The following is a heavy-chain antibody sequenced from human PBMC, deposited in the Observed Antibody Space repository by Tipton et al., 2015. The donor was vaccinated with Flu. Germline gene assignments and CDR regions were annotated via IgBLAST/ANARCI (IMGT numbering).Heavy chain of an antibody. D-gene: IGHD3-3*01. Sequence: TLSLTCTVSGGSISSSSYYWGWIRQPPGKGLEWIGSIYYRGSTYYNPSLKSRVTISVDTSKNQFSLKLSSVTAADTAVYYCARDAITIFGVAQVYYYGMDVWGQGTTVTVSS. J-gene: IGHJ6*02. CDR1: GGSISSSSYY. CDR3: ARDAITIFGVAQVYYYGMDV. V-gene: IGHV4-39*07. CDR2: IYYRGST.